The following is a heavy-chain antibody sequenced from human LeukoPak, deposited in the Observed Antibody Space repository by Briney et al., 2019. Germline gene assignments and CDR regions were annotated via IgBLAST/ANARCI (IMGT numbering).Heavy chain of an antibody. CDR2: ISPSGGIT. CDR1: GFTFSSHG. CDR3: AKDKYSGYENFDY. V-gene: IGHV3-23*01. J-gene: IGHJ4*02. D-gene: IGHD5-12*01. Sequence: GGSLRLSCAASGFTFSSHGMNWVRQAPGKGLEWVSGISPSGGITYYTDSVKGRFTISRDNSKNTVSLQMNSLRAEDTAVYYCAKDKYSGYENFDYWGQGTLVTVSS.